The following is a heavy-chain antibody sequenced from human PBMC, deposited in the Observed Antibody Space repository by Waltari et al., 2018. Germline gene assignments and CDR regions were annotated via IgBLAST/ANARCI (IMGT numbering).Heavy chain of an antibody. CDR2: IYYSGST. D-gene: IGHD2-2*02. V-gene: IGHV4-39*01. CDR3: ARHVAIHCSSTSCYTYYYYMDV. CDR1: GGSISSSSYY. J-gene: IGHJ6*03. Sequence: QLQLQESGPGLVKPSETLSLTCTVSGGSISSSSYYWGWIRQPPGKGLEWIGSIYYSGSTYYNPSLKRRGTRSVDTSKHQFSLKLSSVTAADTAVYYCARHVAIHCSSTSCYTYYYYMDVWGKGTTVTVSS.